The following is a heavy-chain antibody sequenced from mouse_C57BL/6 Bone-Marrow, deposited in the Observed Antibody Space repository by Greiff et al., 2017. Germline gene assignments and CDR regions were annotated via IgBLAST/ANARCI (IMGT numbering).Heavy chain of an antibody. J-gene: IGHJ3*01. CDR1: GFTFSSYG. CDR3: ARHTMITAGFAY. Sequence: EVQLVESGGDLVKPGGSLKLSCAASGFTFSSYGMSWVRQTPGKRLEWVATISSGGSYTYYPDSVKGRGTISRDNAKNTLYLQMSSLKSEDTAMYYCARHTMITAGFAYWGQGTLVTVSA. D-gene: IGHD2-4*01. V-gene: IGHV5-6*01. CDR2: ISSGGSYT.